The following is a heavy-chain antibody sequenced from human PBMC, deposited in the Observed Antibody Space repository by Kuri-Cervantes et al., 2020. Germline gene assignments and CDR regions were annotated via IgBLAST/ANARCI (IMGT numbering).Heavy chain of an antibody. V-gene: IGHV4-30-4*01. CDR2: IYYSGST. CDR1: GGSISSGDYY. CDR3: ASAGYDFWSGYTDY. Sequence: SETLSLTCTVSGGSISSGDYYWSWIRQPPGKGLEWIGYIYYSGSTYYNPSLKSRVTISVDTSKNQFSLKLSSVTAADTAVYYCASAGYDFWSGYTDYWGQGTLVTVSS. J-gene: IGHJ4*02. D-gene: IGHD3-3*01.